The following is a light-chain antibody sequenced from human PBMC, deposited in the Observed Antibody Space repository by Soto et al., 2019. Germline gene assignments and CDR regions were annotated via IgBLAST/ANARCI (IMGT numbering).Light chain of an antibody. CDR3: QPYDSSLSGWV. CDR1: SSNIGAGYD. CDR2: GNS. J-gene: IGLJ3*02. V-gene: IGLV1-40*01. Sequence: QSVLTQPPSVSGAPGQRVTISCTGSSSNIGAGYDVHWYQQLPGTAPKLLIYGNSNRPSGVPDRFSGSKSGTSASLAITGLQAEDEADHYCQPYDSSLSGWVFGGGTKLTVL.